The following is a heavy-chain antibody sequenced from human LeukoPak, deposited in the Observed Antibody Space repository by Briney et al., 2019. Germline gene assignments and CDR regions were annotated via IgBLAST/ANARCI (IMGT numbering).Heavy chain of an antibody. CDR2: VGGSAGGT. J-gene: IGHJ5*02. CDR1: GFSFSTYG. V-gene: IGHV3-23*01. D-gene: IGHD3-10*01. CDR3: VKDAFYASGTYYDS. Sequence: PGGSLRLSCAASGFSFSTYGMSWVRQAPGKGLEWVSGVGGSAGGTYYADSVKGRFTISRDNSKNTLSLQMNSPGAEDTAVYYCVKDAFYASGTYYDSWGQGTLVTVSS.